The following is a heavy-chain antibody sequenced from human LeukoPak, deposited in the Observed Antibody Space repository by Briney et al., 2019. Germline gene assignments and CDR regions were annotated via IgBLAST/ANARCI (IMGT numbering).Heavy chain of an antibody. D-gene: IGHD6-19*01. CDR2: IYYSGST. V-gene: IGHV4-39*01. J-gene: IGHJ6*02. Sequence: SETLSLTCTVSGGSISSSSYYWGWIRQPPGKGLEWIGSIYYSGSTYYNPSLKSRVTISVDTSKNQFSLKLSSVTAADTAVYYCARHHSYSSGWSNTYTNYYYYGMDVWGQGTTVTVSS. CDR1: GGSISSSSYY. CDR3: ARHHSYSSGWSNTYTNYYYYGMDV.